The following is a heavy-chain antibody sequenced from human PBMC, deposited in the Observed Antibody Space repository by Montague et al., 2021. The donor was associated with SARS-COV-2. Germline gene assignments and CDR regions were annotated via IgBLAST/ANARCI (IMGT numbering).Heavy chain of an antibody. V-gene: IGHV3-23*01. CDR1: GFTFSSYA. Sequence: SLRLSCAASGFTFSSYAMSWVRQAPGKGLEWVSAISGSGGSTYYADSVKGRFTISRDNSKNTLYLQMNSLRAEDTAVYYCAKDPHYDFWSGYYLDYWGQGTLVIVSS. D-gene: IGHD3-3*01. CDR3: AKDPHYDFWSGYYLDY. J-gene: IGHJ4*02. CDR2: ISGSGGST.